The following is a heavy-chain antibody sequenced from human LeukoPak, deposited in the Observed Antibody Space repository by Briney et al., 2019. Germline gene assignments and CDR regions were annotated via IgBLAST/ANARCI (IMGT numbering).Heavy chain of an antibody. CDR1: GGSISSYY. V-gene: IGHV4-59*08. CDR3: ARVNYASGSFDY. D-gene: IGHD3-10*01. Sequence: PSETLSLTCTVSGGSISSYYWSWIRQPPGKGLEWIAYIYYSGSTNYNPSLKSRVTMSVDTSKNQFSLKLSSVTAADTAVYYCARVNYASGSFDYWGQGTLVTVSS. J-gene: IGHJ4*02. CDR2: IYYSGST.